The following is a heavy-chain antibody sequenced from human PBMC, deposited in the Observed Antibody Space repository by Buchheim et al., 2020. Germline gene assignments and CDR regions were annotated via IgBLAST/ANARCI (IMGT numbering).Heavy chain of an antibody. CDR2: IWYDGSNK. V-gene: IGHV3-33*01. J-gene: IGHJ6*02. D-gene: IGHD6-6*01. CDR1: GFTFSSYG. Sequence: QVQLVESGGGVVQPGRSLRLSCAASGFTFSSYGMHWVRQAPGKGLEWVAVIWYDGSNKYYADSVKGRFTISRDNPKNPLYLQMNSLRAEDTAVYYCARDIEYSSSRLRVYYYYGMDVWGQGTT. CDR3: ARDIEYSSSRLRVYYYYGMDV.